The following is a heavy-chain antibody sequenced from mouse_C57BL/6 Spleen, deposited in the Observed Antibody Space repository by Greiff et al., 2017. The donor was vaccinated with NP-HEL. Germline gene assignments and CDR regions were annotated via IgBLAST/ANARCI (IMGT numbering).Heavy chain of an antibody. J-gene: IGHJ4*01. CDR3: VRSVLRLSYSAFDS. CDR2: INPSTGGT. Sequence: EVQLQQSGPELVKPGASVKISCKASGYSFTGYYMNWVKQSPEKSLEWIGEINPSTGGTTYNQKFKAKATLTVDKSSSTAYMQLKSLTSEDSAVYYCVRSVLRLSYSAFDSWGQGTSLTVSS. D-gene: IGHD2-4*01. V-gene: IGHV1-42*01. CDR1: GYSFTGYY.